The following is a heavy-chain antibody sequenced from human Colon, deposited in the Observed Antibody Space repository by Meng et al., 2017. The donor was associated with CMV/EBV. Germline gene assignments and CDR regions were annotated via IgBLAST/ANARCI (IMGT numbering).Heavy chain of an antibody. CDR2: VYNSVST. Sequence: SETLSLTCTVSSDSFRGFYWNWIRQAPGKGLEWIGYVYNSVSTNYNSSLKSRVTISADTSKNQFSLRLTAVTAADTAVYYCARSGGSYSPFDYWGQGTLVTVSS. D-gene: IGHD1-26*01. CDR3: ARSGGSYSPFDY. J-gene: IGHJ4*02. V-gene: IGHV4-59*01. CDR1: SDSFRGFY.